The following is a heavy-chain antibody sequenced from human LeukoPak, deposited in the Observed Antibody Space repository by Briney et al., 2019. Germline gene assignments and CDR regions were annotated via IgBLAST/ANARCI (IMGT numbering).Heavy chain of an antibody. D-gene: IGHD5-12*01. CDR1: GGTSTSYA. CDR2: IIPILGIA. J-gene: IGHJ4*02. CDR3: ARGRGSEATILRY. Sequence: ASVKVSCKASGGTSTSYAISWVGKAPGQGLEWRGRIIPILGIANYAQKFQGRVTITADKSTSTAYMELSSLRSEDTAVYYCARGRGSEATILRYWGQGTLVTVSS. V-gene: IGHV1-69*04.